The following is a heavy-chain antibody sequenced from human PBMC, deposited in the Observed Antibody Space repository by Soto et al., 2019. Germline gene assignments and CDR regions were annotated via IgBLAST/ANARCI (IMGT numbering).Heavy chain of an antibody. CDR3: ARGDYALVD. D-gene: IGHD3-16*01. Sequence: SETLSLTCNVSGGSVNSGSYYWTWIQQPPGKRLEWIGYVYGSESSNYNPSLKSRVTISVDTSKNQFSLRLRSVTAADTAVYYCARGDYALVDWGQGTLVTVSS. CDR1: GGSVNSGSYY. J-gene: IGHJ4*02. CDR2: VYGSESS. V-gene: IGHV4-61*01.